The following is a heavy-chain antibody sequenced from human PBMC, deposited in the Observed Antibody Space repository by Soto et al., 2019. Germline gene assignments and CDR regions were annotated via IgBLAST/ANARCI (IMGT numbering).Heavy chain of an antibody. Sequence: SETLSLTCTVSGGSISSYYWSWIRQPPGKGLEWIGYIYYSGSTNYNPSLKSRVTISVDTSKNQFSLKLSSVTAADTAVYCCARGVSYYGSGSYYDYWGQGTLVTVSS. V-gene: IGHV4-59*01. CDR1: GGSISSYY. CDR3: ARGVSYYGSGSYYDY. D-gene: IGHD3-10*01. CDR2: IYYSGST. J-gene: IGHJ4*02.